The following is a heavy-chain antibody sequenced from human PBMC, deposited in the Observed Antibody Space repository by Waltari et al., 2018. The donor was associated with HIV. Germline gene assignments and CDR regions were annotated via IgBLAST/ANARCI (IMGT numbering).Heavy chain of an antibody. CDR1: GFSFSTYG. Sequence: QVQLVESGGGVVQPGRSLRLACAASGFSFSTYGMNWVRQAPGKGLEWVAVISYDGSNKYYGDSVKGRFTISRDDSKNTLSLQMNSLRAEDTAVYYCAKVKKYQALSVFPDYYYGMDVWGQGTTVTVSS. CDR2: ISYDGSNK. V-gene: IGHV3-30*18. D-gene: IGHD2-2*01. J-gene: IGHJ6*02. CDR3: AKVKKYQALSVFPDYYYGMDV.